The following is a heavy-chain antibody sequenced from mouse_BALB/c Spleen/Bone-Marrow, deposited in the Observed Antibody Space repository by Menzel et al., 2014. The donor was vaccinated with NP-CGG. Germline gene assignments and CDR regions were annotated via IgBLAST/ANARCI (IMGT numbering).Heavy chain of an antibody. J-gene: IGHJ3*01. CDR3: TRAMITRAWFAY. V-gene: IGHV1-5*01. Sequence: EVQLQQSGTVLARPGASVKMSCKASGYTFTSCWMHWVKQRPGQGLEWIGAIYPGNSDTSYNQKFKGKAKLTAVTSTSTAYMELSSLTNEDSAVYYCTRAMITRAWFAYWGQGTLVTVSA. CDR1: GYTFTSCW. CDR2: IYPGNSDT. D-gene: IGHD2-4*01.